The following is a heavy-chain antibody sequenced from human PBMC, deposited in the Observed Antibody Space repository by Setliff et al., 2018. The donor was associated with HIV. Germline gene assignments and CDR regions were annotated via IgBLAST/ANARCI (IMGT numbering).Heavy chain of an antibody. CDR1: GFSFKAYA. V-gene: IGHV3-23*01. CDR2: VGCWGTCT. CDR3: ARDLDPYFAMAV. Sequence: GESLKISCVGSGFSFKAYATNWVRQAPGKGLEWVSTVGCWGTCTYFADSVKGRFTISADTSKNTLYLQMTRLSAEDTAVYYCARDLDPYFAMAVWGQGTTVTVSS. J-gene: IGHJ6*02.